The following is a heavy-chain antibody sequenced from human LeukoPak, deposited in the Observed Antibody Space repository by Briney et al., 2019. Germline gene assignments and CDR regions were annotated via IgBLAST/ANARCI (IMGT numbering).Heavy chain of an antibody. J-gene: IGHJ4*02. Sequence: GGSLRLSCAASGFTFSSYGMHWVRQAPGKGLEWVAVIWYDGSNKYYADSVKGRFTISRDNSKNTLYLQMNSLRAEDTAVYYCARDSDMVRGVPDYWGQGTLVTVSS. CDR2: IWYDGSNK. D-gene: IGHD3-10*01. CDR1: GFTFSSYG. V-gene: IGHV3-33*01. CDR3: ARDSDMVRGVPDY.